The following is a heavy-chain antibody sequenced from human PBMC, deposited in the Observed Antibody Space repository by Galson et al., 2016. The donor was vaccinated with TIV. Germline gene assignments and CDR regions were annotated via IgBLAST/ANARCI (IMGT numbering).Heavy chain of an antibody. D-gene: IGHD3-22*01. CDR2: IISMFGTT. J-gene: IGHJ4*02. CDR1: GNTFISYA. V-gene: IGHV1-69*13. Sequence: SVKVSCKASGNTFISYAVTWVRQAPGQGLEWMGGIISMFGTTNYAQKFQGRVTIIADESTGTAYMELSSLRSDDTAMYYCARTATLKHYYASTSYYPFWGQGTLVTV. CDR3: ARTATLKHYYASTSYYPF.